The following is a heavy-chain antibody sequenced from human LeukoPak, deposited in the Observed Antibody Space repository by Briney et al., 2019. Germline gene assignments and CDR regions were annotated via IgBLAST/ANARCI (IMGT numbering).Heavy chain of an antibody. CDR2: INPSGGST. Sequence: ASVKVSCKASGYTFTSYYMHWVRQAPGQGLEWMGIINPSGGSTSYAQKFQGRVTMTRDTSTSTVYMELSSLRSEDTAVYYCARDWTHRAAACTPTHYWGQGTLVTVSS. J-gene: IGHJ4*02. D-gene: IGHD6-13*01. V-gene: IGHV1-46*01. CDR3: ARDWTHRAAACTPTHY. CDR1: GYTFTSYY.